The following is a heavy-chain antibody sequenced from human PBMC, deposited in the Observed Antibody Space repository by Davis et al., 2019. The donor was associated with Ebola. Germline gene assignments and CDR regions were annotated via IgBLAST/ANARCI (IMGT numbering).Heavy chain of an antibody. V-gene: IGHV1-46*01. CDR2: INPLGGST. D-gene: IGHD2-21*01. J-gene: IGHJ6*02. CDR3: ARGGLSMMVVPRDYYYGMDV. Sequence: AASVKVSCKASGYTFTGYYMHWVRQAPGQGLEWMGVINPLGGSTNYALKFQGRVTMTRDTSASTAYMELSSLRSEDTAVYYCARGGLSMMVVPRDYYYGMDVWGQGTTVTVSS. CDR1: GYTFTGYY.